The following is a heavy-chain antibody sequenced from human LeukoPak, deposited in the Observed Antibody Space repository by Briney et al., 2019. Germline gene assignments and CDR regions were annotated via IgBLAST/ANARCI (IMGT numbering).Heavy chain of an antibody. CDR2: IYHSGST. CDR1: GYSISRGFY. D-gene: IGHD2-21*01. V-gene: IGHV4-38-2*01. CDR3: ARQGPYCGGDCSNYLDF. Sequence: PSETLSLTCAVSGYSISRGFYWGWIRQPPGKGLEWIGSIYHSGSTYYNPPLKSRVTISVDMSKNQFSLKLSSVTAADTAMYYCARQGPYCGGDCSNYLDFWGQGTLVTVSS. J-gene: IGHJ4*02.